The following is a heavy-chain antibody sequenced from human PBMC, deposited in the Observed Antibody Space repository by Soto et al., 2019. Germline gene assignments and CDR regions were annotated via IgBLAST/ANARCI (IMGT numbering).Heavy chain of an antibody. D-gene: IGHD5-18*01. CDR1: GFTFSSXA. J-gene: IGHJ4*02. Sequence: PGGSLRLSCAASGFTFSSXAXXXXXXXXGKGLECVSVITASGDATAYADSVKGRFTMSRDNSKNTLFLQMNSLRVEDTAVYYCARVGIQLWLPYFDYWGQGTLVTVSS. CDR3: ARVGIQLWLPYFDY. V-gene: IGHV3-23*01. CDR2: ITASGDAT.